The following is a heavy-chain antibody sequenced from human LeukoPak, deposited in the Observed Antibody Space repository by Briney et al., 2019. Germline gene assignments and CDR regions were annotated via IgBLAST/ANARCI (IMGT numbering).Heavy chain of an antibody. CDR2: ISSSGSTI. Sequence: PGGSLRLSCAASGFTFSDYYMSWIRQAPGKGLEWVSYISSSGSTIYYADSVKGRFTTSRDNAKNSLYLQMNSLRAEDTAVYYCARDLQYVVRAFDIWGQGTMVTVSS. D-gene: IGHD4-11*01. V-gene: IGHV3-11*04. CDR1: GFTFSDYY. CDR3: ARDLQYVVRAFDI. J-gene: IGHJ3*02.